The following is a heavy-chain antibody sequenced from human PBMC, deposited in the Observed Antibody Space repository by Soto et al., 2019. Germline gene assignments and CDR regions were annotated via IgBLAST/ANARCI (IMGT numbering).Heavy chain of an antibody. D-gene: IGHD3-10*01. J-gene: IGHJ4*02. Sequence: QVQLVESGGGVVQPGRSLRLSCTASGFTFRDYPIHWVRQAPGKGLEWVAVLSYDGTDGYYADSVKGRFTISRDTSKSTVYLQMDSLRGEDTAAYYCAKVTARLQSMEVLGYWGQGTLVTVPS. CDR3: AKVTARLQSMEVLGY. CDR2: LSYDGTDG. V-gene: IGHV3-30*18. CDR1: GFTFRDYP.